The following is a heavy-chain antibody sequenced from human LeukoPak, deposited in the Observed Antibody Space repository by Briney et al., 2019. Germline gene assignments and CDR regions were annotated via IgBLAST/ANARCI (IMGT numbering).Heavy chain of an antibody. CDR2: MNPNSGNT. V-gene: IGHV1-8*01. Sequence: ASVKVSCKASGYTFTSYGINWVRQATGQGLEWMGWMNPNSGNTGYAQKFQGRVTMTRNTSISTAYMELSSLRSEDTAVYYCARWGPLKYYDFWSGYYRYFDYWGRGTLVTVSS. CDR3: ARWGPLKYYDFWSGYYRYFDY. J-gene: IGHJ4*02. CDR1: GYTFTSYG. D-gene: IGHD3-3*01.